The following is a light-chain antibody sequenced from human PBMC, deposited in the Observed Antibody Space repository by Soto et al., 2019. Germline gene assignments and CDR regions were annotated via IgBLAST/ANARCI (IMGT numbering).Light chain of an antibody. CDR2: KAS. Sequence: DIQMTQSPSTLSGSVGDRVTITCRASQTIISWLSWYQQKPGKAPKLLIYKASTLKSGVPSRFSGSGSGTEFTLTISSLQPDDFATYYCQPYHSYSEAFGQGTKV. J-gene: IGKJ1*01. CDR3: QPYHSYSEA. CDR1: QTIISW. V-gene: IGKV1-5*03.